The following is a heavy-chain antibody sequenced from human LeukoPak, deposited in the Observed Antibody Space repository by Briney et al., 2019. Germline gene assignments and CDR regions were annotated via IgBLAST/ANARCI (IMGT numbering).Heavy chain of an antibody. CDR1: GFTFIGYW. D-gene: IGHD1-1*01. J-gene: IGHJ4*02. CDR3: ATSTVAQNY. Sequence: AGGSLRLSCAASGFTFIGYWMSWVRQAPGKGLEYVANIKEDGSEKYYVDSVKGRFIISRDNAKNSVYLQMNSLRAEDTAVYYCATSTVAQNYWGQGTVVTVSS. CDR2: IKEDGSEK. V-gene: IGHV3-7*02.